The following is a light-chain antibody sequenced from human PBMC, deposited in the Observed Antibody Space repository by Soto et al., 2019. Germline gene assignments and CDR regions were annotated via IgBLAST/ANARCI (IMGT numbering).Light chain of an antibody. Sequence: EIVLTQSPGTLSLSPGERATLSCRASQSVRSNFLAWYQQKPGQAPRLLIYDASNRATGIPARFSGSGSGTDFTLTISSLEPEDFAVYYCQQYGSSPFTFGQGTRLEIK. J-gene: IGKJ5*01. V-gene: IGKV3-20*01. CDR2: DAS. CDR1: QSVRSNF. CDR3: QQYGSSPFT.